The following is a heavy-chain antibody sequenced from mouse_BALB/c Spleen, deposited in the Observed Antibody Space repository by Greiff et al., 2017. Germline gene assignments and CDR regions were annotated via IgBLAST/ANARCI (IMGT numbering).Heavy chain of an antibody. CDR1: GYTFTSYV. CDR2: INPYNDGT. V-gene: IGHV1-14*01. Sequence: VQLKESGPELVKPGASVKMSCKASGYTFTSYVMHWVKQKPGQGLEWIGYINPYNDGTKYNEKFKGKATLTSDKSSSTAYMELSSLTSEDSAVYYCARFITTATTWFAYWGQGTLVTVSA. D-gene: IGHD1-2*01. CDR3: ARFITTATTWFAY. J-gene: IGHJ3*01.